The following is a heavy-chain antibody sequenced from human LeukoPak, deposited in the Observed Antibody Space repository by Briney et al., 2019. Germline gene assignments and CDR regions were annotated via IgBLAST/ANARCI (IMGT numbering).Heavy chain of an antibody. Sequence: GGSLRLSCAASGFTFSTYWMNWVRQAPGKGLEWVANIKQDGSQKYYVDSVKGRFTISRDNAKNSLYLQMNSLRADDTAVYYCARDETGDSYGNYWGQGTLVTVSS. CDR2: IKQDGSQK. CDR1: GFTFSTYW. D-gene: IGHD5-18*01. J-gene: IGHJ4*02. CDR3: ARDETGDSYGNY. V-gene: IGHV3-7*01.